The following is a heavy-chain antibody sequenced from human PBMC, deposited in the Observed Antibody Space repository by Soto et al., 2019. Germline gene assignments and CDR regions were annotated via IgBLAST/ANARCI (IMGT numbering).Heavy chain of an antibody. D-gene: IGHD3-3*01. J-gene: IGHJ3*02. CDR3: ARGGGVGVAGSAAFDM. Sequence: QLHLVQSGAVVKKPGASVTVSCSASGYPVTAYYMHWVRQAPGRGLEWMGGINPVTGAAKYTQTFQGRVNMARDPATMTVIMEPSGLTSEDTAGFYCARGGGVGVAGSAAFDMWGQGTLVTVSS. CDR2: INPVTGAA. V-gene: IGHV1-2*02. CDR1: GYPVTAYY.